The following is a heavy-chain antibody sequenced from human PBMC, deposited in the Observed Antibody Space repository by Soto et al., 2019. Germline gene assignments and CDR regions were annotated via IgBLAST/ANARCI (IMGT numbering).Heavy chain of an antibody. D-gene: IGHD6-19*01. J-gene: IGHJ6*02. Sequence: EVQLLESGGGLVQPGGSLRLSCAASGFTFSSYAMSWVRQAPGKGLEWVSAISGSGGSTYYADSVKGRFTISRDNSKNTLYLQMNSLRAEDTAVYYCAKDGGGEKQWLGRSGYYYGMDVWGQGTTVTVSS. CDR1: GFTFSSYA. CDR2: ISGSGGST. V-gene: IGHV3-23*01. CDR3: AKDGGGEKQWLGRSGYYYGMDV.